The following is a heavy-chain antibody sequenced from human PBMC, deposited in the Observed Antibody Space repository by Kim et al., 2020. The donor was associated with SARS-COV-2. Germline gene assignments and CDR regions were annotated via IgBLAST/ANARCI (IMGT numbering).Heavy chain of an antibody. V-gene: IGHV4-39*01. D-gene: IGHD6-25*01. J-gene: IGHJ4*01. Sequence: SETLSLTCTVSGDSISTKNYNWGWIRQPPGKGLEWIVNLYHDQNFYYNPSLKSRVIVSEDTSKNQFSLKLSSVTAADAAVYYCARFFVGSGSDDYFDDLG. CDR2: LYHDQNF. CDR3: ARFFVGSGSDDYFDD. CDR1: GDSISTKNYN.